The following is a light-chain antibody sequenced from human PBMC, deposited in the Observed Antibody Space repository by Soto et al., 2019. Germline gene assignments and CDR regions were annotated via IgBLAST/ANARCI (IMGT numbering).Light chain of an antibody. CDR2: EVT. CDR1: SSDVGNYNL. Sequence: QSVLPQPASVSGSPGQSITISCTGTSSDVGNYNLVSWYQQYPGKAPKLMIYEVTKRPSGVSDRFSGSKSGNTASLTISGLQAEDEADYYCCSYAGSSSFYVFGTGTKVTVL. V-gene: IGLV2-23*02. CDR3: CSYAGSSSFYV. J-gene: IGLJ1*01.